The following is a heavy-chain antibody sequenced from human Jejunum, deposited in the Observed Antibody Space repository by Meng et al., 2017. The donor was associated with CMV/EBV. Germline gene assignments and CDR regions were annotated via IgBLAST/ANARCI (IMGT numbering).Heavy chain of an antibody. CDR2: IFFNGGNS. Sequence: SGFIFSNYAMHWVRQAPGKGLEWVATIFFNGGNSFYADSVKGRVTISRDNSQNTLYLQINSLRPEDTAVYYCARDQGLTILIAWFDDWGQGTLVTVSS. V-gene: IGHV3-30*04. J-gene: IGHJ4*02. CDR3: ARDQGLTILIAWFDD. CDR1: GFIFSNYA. D-gene: IGHD3-3*01.